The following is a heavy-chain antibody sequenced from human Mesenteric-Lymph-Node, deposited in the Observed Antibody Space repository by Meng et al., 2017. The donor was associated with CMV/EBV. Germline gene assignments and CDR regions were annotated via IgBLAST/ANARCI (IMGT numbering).Heavy chain of an antibody. Sequence: YTFTGYYMHWVRQAPGQGLEWMGRINPNSGGTNYAQQFQGRVTMTRDTSISTAYMELSRLRSDDTAVYYCARDSRFGELSLTNWFDPWGQGTLVTVSS. CDR3: ARDSRFGELSLTNWFDP. D-gene: IGHD3-10*01. CDR2: INPNSGGT. V-gene: IGHV1-2*06. CDR1: YTFTGYY. J-gene: IGHJ5*02.